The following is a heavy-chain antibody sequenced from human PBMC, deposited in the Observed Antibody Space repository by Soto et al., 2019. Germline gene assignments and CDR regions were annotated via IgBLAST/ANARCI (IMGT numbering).Heavy chain of an antibody. CDR1: GYTFTSYD. CDR3: ARSLVATVPFDY. D-gene: IGHD5-12*01. CDR2: MNPNSGNT. J-gene: IGHJ4*02. Sequence: ASVKVSCKASGYTFTSYDINWVRQATGQGLEWMGWMNPNSGNTGYAQKFQGRVTMTRNTSISTAYMELSSLRSDDTAVYYCARSLVATVPFDYWGQGTLVTVSS. V-gene: IGHV1-8*01.